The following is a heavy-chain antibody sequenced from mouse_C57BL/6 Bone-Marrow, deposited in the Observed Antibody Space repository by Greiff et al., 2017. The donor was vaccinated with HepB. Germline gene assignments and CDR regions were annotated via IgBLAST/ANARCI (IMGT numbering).Heavy chain of an antibody. V-gene: IGHV7-1*01. CDR2: SRNKANDYTT. J-gene: IGHJ4*01. Sequence: EVQLVDSGGGLVQSGRSLRLSCATSGFTFSDFYMEWVRQAPGKGLEWIAASRNKANDYTTEYSASVKGRFIVSRDTSQSILYLQMNALRAEDTAIYYCARDNYYGSEDYAMDYWGQGTSVTVSS. CDR1: GFTFSDFY. CDR3: ARDNYYGSEDYAMDY. D-gene: IGHD1-1*01.